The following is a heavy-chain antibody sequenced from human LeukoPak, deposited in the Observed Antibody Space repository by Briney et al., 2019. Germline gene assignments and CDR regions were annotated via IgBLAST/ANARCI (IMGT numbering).Heavy chain of an antibody. D-gene: IGHD6-13*01. V-gene: IGHV1-69*06. CDR3: ARDDGGQQLFPEVDAFDI. CDR1: GGTFSSYA. J-gene: IGHJ3*02. CDR2: IIPIFGTA. Sequence: ASVKVSCKASGGTFSSYAITWVRQAPGQGLEWMGGIIPIFGTANYAQKFQGRVTITADKSTSTAYMELSSLRSEDTAVYYCARDDGGQQLFPEVDAFDIWGQGTMVTVSS.